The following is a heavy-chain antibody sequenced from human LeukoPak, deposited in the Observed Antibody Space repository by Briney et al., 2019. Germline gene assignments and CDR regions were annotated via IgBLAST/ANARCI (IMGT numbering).Heavy chain of an antibody. D-gene: IGHD6-13*01. V-gene: IGHV3-72*01. CDR3: VRVTRGTSWSDYFDS. Sequence: GGSLRLSCAVSGFTFSDHYMDWVRQAPGKGLEWVGRSRNKANSYTTEYATSVKGRFTISRDDSRNSLYLQINSLKTEDTAVYYCVRVTRGTSWSDYFDSWGQGTLVTVSS. J-gene: IGHJ4*02. CDR2: SRNKANSYTT. CDR1: GFTFSDHY.